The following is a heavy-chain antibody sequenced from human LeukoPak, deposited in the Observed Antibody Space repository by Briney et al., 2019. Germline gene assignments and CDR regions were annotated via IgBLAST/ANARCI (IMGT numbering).Heavy chain of an antibody. Sequence: WIRQPPGKGLEWIGYIYYSGSTYYNPSLKSRVTISVDTSKNQFSLKLSSVTAADTAVYYCARSPGNAFDIWGQGTMVTVSS. CDR3: ARSPGNAFDI. J-gene: IGHJ3*02. V-gene: IGHV4-30-4*08. CDR2: IYYSGST.